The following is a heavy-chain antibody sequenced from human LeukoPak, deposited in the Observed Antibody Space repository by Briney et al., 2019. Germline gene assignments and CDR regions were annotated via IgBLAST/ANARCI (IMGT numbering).Heavy chain of an antibody. Sequence: GRSLRLSCAASGFTFSSYAMHWVRQAPGKGLEWVAVISYDGSNKYYADSVKGRFTISRDNSKNTLYLQMNSLRAEDTAVYYCARAFRAEFDYWGQGTLVTVSS. V-gene: IGHV3-30*04. J-gene: IGHJ4*02. CDR2: ISYDGSNK. D-gene: IGHD2/OR15-2a*01. CDR3: ARAFRAEFDY. CDR1: GFTFSSYA.